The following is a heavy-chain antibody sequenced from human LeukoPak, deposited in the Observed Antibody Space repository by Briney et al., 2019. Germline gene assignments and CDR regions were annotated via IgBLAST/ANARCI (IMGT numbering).Heavy chain of an antibody. CDR3: ARDLSNYDFWSGYHLGDAFDI. V-gene: IGHV4-38-2*02. Sequence: PSETLSLTCAVSGYSISSGYYWGWIRQPPGKGLEWIGRIYTSGSTNYNPSLKSRVTMSVDTSKNQFSLKLSSVTAADTAVYYCARDLSNYDFWSGYHLGDAFDIWGQGTMVTVSS. D-gene: IGHD3-3*01. J-gene: IGHJ3*02. CDR1: GYSISSGYY. CDR2: IYTSGST.